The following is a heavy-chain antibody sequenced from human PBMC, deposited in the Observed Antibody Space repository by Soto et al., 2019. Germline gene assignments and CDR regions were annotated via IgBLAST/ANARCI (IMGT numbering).Heavy chain of an antibody. CDR1: GYTFTGYY. J-gene: IGHJ4*02. V-gene: IGHV1-2*04. D-gene: IGHD5-18*01. CDR3: ARSYSGYSYAY. Sequence: GASVKVSCKASGYTFTGYYLHWVRQAPGQGLEWMGWINCDTGGTNYAQKFQGWVTMTRDSSITTAYMELSRLRSDDTAVYYCARSYSGYSYAYWGQGTLVTVSS. CDR2: INCDTGGT.